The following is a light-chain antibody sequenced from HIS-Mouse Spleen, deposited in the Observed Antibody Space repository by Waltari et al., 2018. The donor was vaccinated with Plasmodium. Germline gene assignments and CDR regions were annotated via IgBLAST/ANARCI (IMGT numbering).Light chain of an antibody. CDR3: QSADSSGTYRV. V-gene: IGLV3-25*03. CDR1: AFPKQY. J-gene: IGLJ2*01. CDR2: KDS. Sequence: SYELTQPPSVSVSPGQTARITCSGDAFPKQYAYWYQQKPGQAPVLVIDKDSERPSGIPERFSGSSSGTTVTLTISGVQAEDEADYYCQSADSSGTYRVFGGGTKLTVL.